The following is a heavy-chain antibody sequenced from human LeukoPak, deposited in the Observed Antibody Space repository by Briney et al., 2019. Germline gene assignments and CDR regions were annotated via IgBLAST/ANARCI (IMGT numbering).Heavy chain of an antibody. Sequence: NPSDTLSLTCAVSGYSISNSNLWAWIWQPPGKGLEWIGYISYSGDTYYNASLTSRVTMSLDTSKNQFSLKLNSVTAVDTAMYYCATMQWLSQGGGFDYWGQGTLVTVSS. J-gene: IGHJ4*02. CDR1: GYSISNSNL. CDR3: ATMQWLSQGGGFDY. V-gene: IGHV4-28*01. D-gene: IGHD6-19*01. CDR2: ISYSGDT.